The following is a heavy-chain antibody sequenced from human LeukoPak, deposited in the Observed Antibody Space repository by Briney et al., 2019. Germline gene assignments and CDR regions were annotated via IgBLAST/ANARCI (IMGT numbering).Heavy chain of an antibody. CDR1: GGSITSYY. V-gene: IGHV4-59*01. CDR3: ARALSSGWSGHEAFDI. Sequence: SETLSLTCTVSGGSITSYYWSWIRQPPGKGLEWIGYIYYSGSTNYNPSLKSRVTISVDTSKNQFSLKLRSVTAADTALYYCARALSSGWSGHEAFDIWGQGTMVTVSS. J-gene: IGHJ3*02. CDR2: IYYSGST. D-gene: IGHD6-19*01.